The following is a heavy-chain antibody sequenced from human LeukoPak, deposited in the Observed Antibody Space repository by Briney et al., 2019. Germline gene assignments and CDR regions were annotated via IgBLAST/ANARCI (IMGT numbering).Heavy chain of an antibody. CDR2: ISSSSSYI. CDR1: GFTFSSYE. V-gene: IGHV3-21*01. CDR3: AREASSSEDY. D-gene: IGHD6-13*01. Sequence: GGSLRLSCAASGFTFSSYEMNWVRQAPGKGLEWVSSISSSSSYIYYADSVKGRFTISRDNAKNSLYLQMNSLRAEDTAVYYCAREASSSEDYWGQGTLVTVSS. J-gene: IGHJ4*02.